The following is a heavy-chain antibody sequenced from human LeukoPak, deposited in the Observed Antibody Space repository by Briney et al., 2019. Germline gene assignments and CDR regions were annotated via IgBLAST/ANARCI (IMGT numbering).Heavy chain of an antibody. CDR1: GFSLSDYE. J-gene: IGHJ5*02. CDR3: AKGPGARGFFNWFDP. V-gene: IGHV3-48*03. D-gene: IGHD5-12*01. CDR2: ITASSTTI. Sequence: GGSLRLSCAASGFSLSDYEMNWVRQAPGKGLEWISYITASSTTIYYADSVKGRFTISRDNAKNSLYLQMNGLRGEDTAVYYCAKGPGARGFFNWFDPWGQGTLVTVSS.